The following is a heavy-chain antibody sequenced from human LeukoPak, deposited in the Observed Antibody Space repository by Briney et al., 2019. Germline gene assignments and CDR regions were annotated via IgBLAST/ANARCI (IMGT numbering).Heavy chain of an antibody. Sequence: SETLSLTCAVSGYSISSGYYWGWIRQPPGKGLEWIGSIYHSGSPYYNPSLKSRVTISADTSKNQFFLKLSSVTAADTAVYYCAKTRTGPYYFDYWGQGTLVTVSS. CDR1: GYSISSGYY. CDR2: IYHSGSP. J-gene: IGHJ4*02. V-gene: IGHV4-38-2*01. CDR3: AKTRTGPYYFDY.